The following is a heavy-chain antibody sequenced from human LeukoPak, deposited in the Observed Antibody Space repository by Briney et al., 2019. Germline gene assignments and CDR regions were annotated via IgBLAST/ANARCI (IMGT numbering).Heavy chain of an antibody. CDR1: GYTFTSYG. CDR3: ARGYCSGGSCLPRPKEFDY. Sequence: ASVKVSCKASGYTFTSYGISWVRQAPGQGLEWMGWISADNGNTNYAQKLQGRVTMTTDTSTSTAYMELRSLRSDDTAVYYCARGYCSGGSCLPRPKEFDYWGQGTLVTVSS. D-gene: IGHD2-15*01. J-gene: IGHJ4*02. CDR2: ISADNGNT. V-gene: IGHV1-18*01.